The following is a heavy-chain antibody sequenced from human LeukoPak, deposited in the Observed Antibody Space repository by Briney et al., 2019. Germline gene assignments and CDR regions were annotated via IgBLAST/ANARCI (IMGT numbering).Heavy chain of an antibody. J-gene: IGHJ4*02. CDR3: ARDRQQLIDY. D-gene: IGHD5-18*01. Sequence: GGSLRLSCAASGFTFSGYGIHWVRQAPGQGLEWVALIRYEGSEEYYSDSVWGRFTISRDNSKNTVNLQMGSLKPEDTAIYYCARDRQQLIDYWGQGTLVTVSS. CDR1: GFTFSGYG. CDR2: IRYEGSEE. V-gene: IGHV3-30*02.